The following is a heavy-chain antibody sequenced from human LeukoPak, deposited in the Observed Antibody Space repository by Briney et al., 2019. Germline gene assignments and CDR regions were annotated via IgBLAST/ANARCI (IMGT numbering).Heavy chain of an antibody. CDR2: INPSGGST. Sequence: EASVKVSCKASGYTFTTDYIHWVRQAPGQGLEWMGIINPSGGSTTYAQKFQGRVIMTGDTSTSTVYMELRSLRSEDTAVYYCVRSRGWGGNYCHDYYYYYYMDVWGQGTTVTVSS. J-gene: IGHJ6*03. V-gene: IGHV1-46*01. D-gene: IGHD3-10*01. CDR3: VRSRGWGGNYCHDYYYYYYMDV. CDR1: GYTFTTDY.